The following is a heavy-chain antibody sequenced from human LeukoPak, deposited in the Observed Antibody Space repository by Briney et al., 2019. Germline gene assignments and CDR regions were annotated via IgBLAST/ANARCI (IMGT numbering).Heavy chain of an antibody. CDR3: AREYGGYYYYMDV. D-gene: IGHD3-10*01. J-gene: IGHJ6*03. CDR2: ISYDGSNK. Sequence: PGGSLRLSCAASGFTFSNAWMSWVRQAPGKGLEWVAVISYDGSNKYYADSVKGRFTISRDNSKNTLYLQMNSLRAEDTAVYYCAREYGGYYYYMDVWGKGTTVTVSS. V-gene: IGHV3-30-3*01. CDR1: GFTFSNAW.